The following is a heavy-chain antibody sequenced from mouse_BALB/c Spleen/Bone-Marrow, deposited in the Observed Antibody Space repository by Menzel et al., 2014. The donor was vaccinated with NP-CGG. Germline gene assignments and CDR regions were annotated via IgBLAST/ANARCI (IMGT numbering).Heavy chain of an antibody. V-gene: IGHV14-3*02. CDR1: GFNIKDTY. CDR3: ASYYYGRSSFTY. CDR2: IDPANGNT. J-gene: IGHJ3*01. Sequence: EVMLVESGAELVKPGASVKLSCTASGFNIKDTYMHWVRQRPEQGLEWIGRIDPANGNTKYDPKLQGKATITADTSSNTAYLQLSSLTSEDTAVYYCASYYYGRSSFTYWGQGTLVTVSA. D-gene: IGHD1-1*01.